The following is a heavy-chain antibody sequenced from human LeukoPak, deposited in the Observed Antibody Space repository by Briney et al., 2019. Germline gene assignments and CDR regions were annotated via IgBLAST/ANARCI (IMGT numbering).Heavy chain of an antibody. V-gene: IGHV3-21*01. J-gene: IGHJ4*02. CDR3: APEVGYCSSTSCSTDY. CDR2: ISSSGSYI. CDR1: GFTFSSYS. Sequence: GGSLRLSCAASGFTFSSYSMNWVRQAPGKGLEWVSSISSSGSYIYYADSVKGRFTISRDNAKNSLYLQMNSLRAEDTAVYYCAPEVGYCSSTSCSTDYWGQGTLVTVSS. D-gene: IGHD2-2*02.